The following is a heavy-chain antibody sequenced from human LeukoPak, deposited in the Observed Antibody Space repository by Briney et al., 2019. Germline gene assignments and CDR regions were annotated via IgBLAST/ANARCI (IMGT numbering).Heavy chain of an antibody. CDR1: GFTFSSYG. J-gene: IGHJ6*04. CDR2: IWYDGSKK. D-gene: IGHD2-15*01. V-gene: IGHV3-33*01. CDR3: ARARGYCSGGSCPALGGMDV. Sequence: GRSLRLSCAASGFTFSSYGMHWVRQAPGKGLEWVAVIWYDGSKKYYVDSVKGRFTIYRDNSKKTLYLQMNSLRAEDTAVYYCARARGYCSGGSCPALGGMDVWGKGTTVTVSS.